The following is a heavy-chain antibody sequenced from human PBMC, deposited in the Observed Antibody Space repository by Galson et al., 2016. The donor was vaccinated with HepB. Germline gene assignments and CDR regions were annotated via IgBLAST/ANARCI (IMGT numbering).Heavy chain of an antibody. CDR2: INHSGST. CDR1: GFTFRSYW. CDR3: ARGNYSAFDI. J-gene: IGHJ3*02. D-gene: IGHD2-21*01. V-gene: IGHV4-34*01. Sequence: LRLSCAVSGFTFRSYWMSWVRQPPGKGLEWIGEINHSGSTNYNPSLKSRVTISVDTSKNQFSLKLSSVTAADTAVYYCARGNYSAFDIWGQGTMVTVSS.